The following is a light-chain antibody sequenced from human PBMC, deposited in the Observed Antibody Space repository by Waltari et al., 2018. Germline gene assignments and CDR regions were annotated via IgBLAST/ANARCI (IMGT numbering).Light chain of an antibody. CDR2: AAS. V-gene: IGKV1-16*02. J-gene: IGKJ3*01. CDR3: QQYNAYPIT. CDR1: QGISNY. Sequence: TWPASQGISNYLACFQQKPGKAPKALIYAASTVQRGVPSKFSGSGSGTVFTLTISSLQPEDFATYYCQQYNAYPITFGPGTKVDIK.